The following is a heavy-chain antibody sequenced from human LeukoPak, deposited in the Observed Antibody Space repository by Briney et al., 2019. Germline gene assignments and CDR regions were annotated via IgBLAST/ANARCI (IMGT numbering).Heavy chain of an antibody. CDR3: ARGLIPHAFDI. CDR1: GGSFSGYY. D-gene: IGHD2-21*01. V-gene: IGHV4-34*01. J-gene: IGHJ3*02. Sequence: SETLSLTCAVYGGSFSGYYWSWIRQPPGKGLEWIGEINHSGSTDYNPSLKSRVTISVDTSKNQFSLKLSSVTAADTAVYYCARGLIPHAFDIWGQGTMVTVSS. CDR2: INHSGST.